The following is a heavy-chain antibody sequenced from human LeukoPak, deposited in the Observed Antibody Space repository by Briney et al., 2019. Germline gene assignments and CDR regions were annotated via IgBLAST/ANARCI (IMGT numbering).Heavy chain of an antibody. D-gene: IGHD2-21*02. J-gene: IGHJ3*02. CDR1: GGSISSYY. CDR3: ARDGCGGDCYDAFDI. CDR2: IYYSGST. V-gene: IGHV4-59*01. Sequence: SETLSLTCTVSGGSISSYYWSWIRQPPGKGLEGIGYIYYSGSTNYNPSLKSRVTISVDTSKNQFSLKLSSVTAADTAVYYCARDGCGGDCYDAFDIWGQGTMVTVSS.